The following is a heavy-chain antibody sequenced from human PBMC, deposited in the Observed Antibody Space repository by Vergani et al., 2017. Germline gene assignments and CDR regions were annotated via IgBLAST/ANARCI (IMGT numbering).Heavy chain of an antibody. V-gene: IGHV1-69*18. CDR1: GGTFSSYA. CDR2: IIPIFGTA. Sequence: QVQLVQSGAEVKKPGSSVKVSCKASGGTFSSYAISWVRQAPGQGLEWMGRIIPIFGTANYAQKFQGRVTITADESTSTAYMELSSLRSEDTAVYYCAGDLGNMIVEKNGGDYWGQGTLVTVSS. J-gene: IGHJ4*02. D-gene: IGHD3-22*01. CDR3: AGDLGNMIVEKNGGDY.